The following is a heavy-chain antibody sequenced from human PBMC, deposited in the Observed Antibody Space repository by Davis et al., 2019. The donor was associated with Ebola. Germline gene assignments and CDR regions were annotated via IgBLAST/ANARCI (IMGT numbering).Heavy chain of an antibody. J-gene: IGHJ5*02. CDR2: ISDAATGNT. D-gene: IGHD6-19*01. V-gene: IGHV3-23*01. Sequence: PGGSLRLSCAASGFAFGSFTMNWVRQAPGKGLEWVSTISDAATGNTHYADSVEGRFIIFRDSAKNTVYLQMNSLRAEDTAVYYCARVASGSYNRWFDPWGQGTLVTVSS. CDR1: GFAFGSFT. CDR3: ARVASGSYNRWFDP.